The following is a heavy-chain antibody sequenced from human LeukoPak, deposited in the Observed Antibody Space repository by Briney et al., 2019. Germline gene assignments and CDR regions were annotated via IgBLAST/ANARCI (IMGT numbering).Heavy chain of an antibody. Sequence: GGSLRLSCAASGFTFSSYWMSWVRQAPGKGLEWVAFIRYDGSNKYYADSVKGRFTISRDNSKNTLYLQMNSLKAEDTAIYYCTTDFYCNNKGCFYYMDVWGKGTTVTVSS. CDR1: GFTFSSYW. J-gene: IGHJ6*03. D-gene: IGHD2/OR15-2a*01. CDR3: TTDFYCNNKGCFYYMDV. V-gene: IGHV3-30*02. CDR2: IRYDGSNK.